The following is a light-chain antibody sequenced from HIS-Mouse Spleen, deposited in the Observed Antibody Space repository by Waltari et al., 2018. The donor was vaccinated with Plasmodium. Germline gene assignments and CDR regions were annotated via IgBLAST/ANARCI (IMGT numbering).Light chain of an antibody. Sequence: SYDLTQPPSVSVSPGQTARITCSGDALPKQYAYWYQQKPGQAPVLVIYKDSERPSGIPERLSGSSSGTTVTLTISGVQAEDEADYYCQSADSSGTPNWVFGGGTKLTVL. V-gene: IGLV3-25*03. CDR3: QSADSSGTPNWV. CDR2: KDS. J-gene: IGLJ3*02. CDR1: ALPKQY.